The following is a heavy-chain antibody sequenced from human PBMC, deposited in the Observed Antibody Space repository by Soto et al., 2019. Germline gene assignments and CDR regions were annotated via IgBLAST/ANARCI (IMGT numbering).Heavy chain of an antibody. J-gene: IGHJ6*02. Sequence: QVQLVQSGAEVKKPGASVKVSCKASGYTFTSYAMHWVRQAPGQRLEWMGWINAGNGNTKYSQKFQGRVTITRATSASTAYMELSSLRSEDTAVYYCALVVATTYYCGMDVWGQGTTVTVSS. V-gene: IGHV1-3*01. CDR2: INAGNGNT. CDR3: ALVVATTYYCGMDV. D-gene: IGHD2-15*01. CDR1: GYTFTSYA.